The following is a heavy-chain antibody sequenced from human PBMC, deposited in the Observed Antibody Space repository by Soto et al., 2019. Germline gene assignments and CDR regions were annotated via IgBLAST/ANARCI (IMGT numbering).Heavy chain of an antibody. CDR3: ARRYGSAFDI. D-gene: IGHD4-17*01. CDR2: IYYSGST. V-gene: IGHV4-61*01. Sequence: SETLSLTCTVSGGSVSSGSYYWSWIRQPPGKGLEWIGYIYYSGSTNYNPSLKSRVTISVDTSKNQFSLKLSSVAAADTAVYYCARRYGSAFDIWGHGTMVTVSS. J-gene: IGHJ3*02. CDR1: GGSVSSGSYY.